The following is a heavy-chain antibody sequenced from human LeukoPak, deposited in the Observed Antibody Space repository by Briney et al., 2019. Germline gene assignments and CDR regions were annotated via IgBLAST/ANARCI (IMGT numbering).Heavy chain of an antibody. D-gene: IGHD5-18*01. CDR1: GFTFSNYV. CDR2: ISGSGGAT. J-gene: IGHJ5*02. V-gene: IGHV3-23*01. Sequence: PGGSLRLSCAASGFTFSNYVMSWVRQSPGKGLEWVSVISGSGGATYYADSVKGRFTISRDNSKNTLYLQMNSLRAEDTGTYHYAKGGPSSYGDEPWFDPWGQRTLVTVSS. CDR3: AKGGPSSYGDEPWFDP.